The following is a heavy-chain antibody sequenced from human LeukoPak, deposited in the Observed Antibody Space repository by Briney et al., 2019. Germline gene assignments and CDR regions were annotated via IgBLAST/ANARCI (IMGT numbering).Heavy chain of an antibody. CDR1: GFPFSNYD. CDR2: ISADGIDK. CDR3: AKDKGREGDY. J-gene: IGHJ4*02. Sequence: PGRSLRLSCAASGFPFSNYDMHWVRQAPGKGLEWVAVISADGIDKYYADSVKGRFTISRDNSKNTLYLQMSSLRPEDTAVYYCAKDKGREGDYWGQGNLVTVSS. V-gene: IGHV3-30*18.